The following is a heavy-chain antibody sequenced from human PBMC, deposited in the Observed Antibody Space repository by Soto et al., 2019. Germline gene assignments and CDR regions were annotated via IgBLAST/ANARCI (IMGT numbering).Heavy chain of an antibody. Sequence: QVQLVQSGAEVKKPGSSVKVSCKASGGTFSSYAISWVRQAPGQGLEWMGGIIPIFGTANYAQKFQGRVTIPADKSTSTAYMELSSLRSEDTAVYYCARDSISKLAAYYYGMDVWGKGTTVTVSS. CDR1: GGTFSSYA. J-gene: IGHJ6*04. D-gene: IGHD3-9*01. CDR2: IIPIFGTA. CDR3: ARDSISKLAAYYYGMDV. V-gene: IGHV1-69*06.